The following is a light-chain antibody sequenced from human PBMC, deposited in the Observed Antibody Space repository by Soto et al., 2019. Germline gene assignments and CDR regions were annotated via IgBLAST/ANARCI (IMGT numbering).Light chain of an antibody. CDR1: SSDVGSYNL. Sequence: QSALTQPASVSGSPGQSITISCTGTSSDVGSYNLVSWYQQHPGKAPKLMIYEVSKRPSGGSNRFSGSKSGNTASLTISGLQAEDEADYYCCSYAGSSSVVFGGGTMLTVL. J-gene: IGLJ2*01. CDR2: EVS. CDR3: CSYAGSSSVV. V-gene: IGLV2-23*02.